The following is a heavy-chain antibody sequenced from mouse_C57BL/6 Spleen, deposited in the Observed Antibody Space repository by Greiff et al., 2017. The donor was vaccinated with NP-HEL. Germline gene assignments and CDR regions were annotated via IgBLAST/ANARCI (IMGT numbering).Heavy chain of an antibody. V-gene: IGHV1-26*01. D-gene: IGHD3-3*01. Sequence: EVKVVESGPELVKPGASVKISCKASGYTFTDYYMNWVKQSHGKSLEWIGDINPNNGGTSYNQKFKGKATLTVDKSSSTAYMELRSLTSEDSAVYYCARKGWDLFDYWGQGTTLTVSS. CDR1: GYTFTDYY. J-gene: IGHJ2*01. CDR3: ARKGWDLFDY. CDR2: INPNNGGT.